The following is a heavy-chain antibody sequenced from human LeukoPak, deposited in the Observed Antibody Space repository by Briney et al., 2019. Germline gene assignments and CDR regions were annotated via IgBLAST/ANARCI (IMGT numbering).Heavy chain of an antibody. CDR1: GGSISSYY. CDR3: ARGRVGATSGYNRQNRRYYFDY. J-gene: IGHJ4*02. Sequence: PSETLSLTCTVSGGSISSYYWSLIRQPPGKGLEWIGYIYYSGSTNYNPSLKSRVTISVDTSKNQFSLKLSSVTAADTAVYYCARGRVGATSGYNRQNRRYYFDYWGQGTLVTVSS. D-gene: IGHD1-26*01. V-gene: IGHV4-59*01. CDR2: IYYSGST.